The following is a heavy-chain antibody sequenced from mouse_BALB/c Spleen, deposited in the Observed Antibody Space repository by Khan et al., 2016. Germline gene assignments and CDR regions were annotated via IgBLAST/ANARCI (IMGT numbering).Heavy chain of an antibody. CDR2: INPDSSTI. V-gene: IGHV4-1*02. J-gene: IGHJ3*01. CDR1: GFAFSRYW. D-gene: IGHD1-1*01. Sequence: EVKLLESGGGLVQPGGSLKLSCAASGFAFSRYWMSWVRQAPGKGLEWIGEINPDSSTINYTPSLKDKFIITRDNANHTLCLQMSKVRSEDTALYYCASAGYYGYLAYWGQGTLVTVSA. CDR3: ASAGYYGYLAY.